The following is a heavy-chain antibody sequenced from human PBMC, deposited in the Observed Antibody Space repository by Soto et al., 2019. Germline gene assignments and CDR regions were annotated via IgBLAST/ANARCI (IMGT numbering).Heavy chain of an antibody. J-gene: IGHJ6*02. CDR2: IKSKTDGGTT. V-gene: IGHV3-15*01. CDR3: TTDLNTGRYYDILTGYAYYYYGMDV. Sequence: GGSLRLSCAASGFTFSNAWLNWVRQAPGKGLEWVGRIKSKTDGGTTDYAAPVKGRFTISRDDSKNTLYLQMNSLKTEDTDVYYCTTDLNTGRYYDILTGYAYYYYGMDVWGQGTTVTVSS. D-gene: IGHD3-9*01. CDR1: GFTFSNAW.